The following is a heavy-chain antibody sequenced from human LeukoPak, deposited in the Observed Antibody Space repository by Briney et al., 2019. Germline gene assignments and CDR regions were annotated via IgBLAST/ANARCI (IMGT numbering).Heavy chain of an antibody. J-gene: IGHJ3*02. CDR1: GGTFSSYA. CDR2: IIPIFGTA. V-gene: IGHV1-69*01. D-gene: IGHD3-10*01. Sequence: ASVKVSFKASGGTFSSYAISWVRQAPGQGLEWMGGIIPIFGTANYAQKFQGRVTITADESTSTAYMDLSSLRSEDTAVYYCARVASGVTMVRGVIITSHAFDIWGQGTMVTVSS. CDR3: ARVASGVTMVRGVIITSHAFDI.